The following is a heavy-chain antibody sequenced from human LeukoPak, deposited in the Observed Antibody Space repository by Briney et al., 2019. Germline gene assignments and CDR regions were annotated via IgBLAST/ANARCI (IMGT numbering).Heavy chain of an antibody. D-gene: IGHD5-18*01. V-gene: IGHV4-30-2*01. CDR1: GGSISSGGYY. J-gene: IGHJ4*02. CDR3: ARETVDTAMVHFDY. CDR2: IYHSGST. Sequence: PSETLSLTCTVSGGSISSGGYYWSWIRQPPGKGLEWIGYIYHSGSTYYNPSLKSRVTISVDRSKNQFSLKLSSVTAADTAVYYCARETVDTAMVHFDYWGQGTLVTVSS.